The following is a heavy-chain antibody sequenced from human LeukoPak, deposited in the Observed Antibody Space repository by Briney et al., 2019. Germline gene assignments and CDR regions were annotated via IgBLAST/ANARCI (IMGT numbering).Heavy chain of an antibody. CDR3: AKGRGIYGSGSYSNFDY. J-gene: IGHJ4*02. CDR2: ISGSGTST. Sequence: GGSLRLSCAASEFTFSSYALSWVRQAPGKGLEWVSAISGSGTSTYYADSVKGRFTISRDNSKNTPYLQMNSLRAEDTAVYYCAKGRGIYGSGSYSNFDYWGQGTLVTVSS. CDR1: EFTFSSYA. V-gene: IGHV3-23*01. D-gene: IGHD3-10*01.